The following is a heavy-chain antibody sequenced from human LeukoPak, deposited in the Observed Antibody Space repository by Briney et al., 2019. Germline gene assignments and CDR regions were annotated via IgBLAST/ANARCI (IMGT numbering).Heavy chain of an antibody. CDR1: GGTFSSYA. CDR2: IIPIFGTA. J-gene: IGHJ4*02. Sequence: SVKVSCKASGGTFSSYAISWVRQAPGQGLEWMGGIIPIFGTANYAQKFQGRVTITTDESTSTAYMELSSLRSEDTAVYCCAREASSGRSLKGNFDYWGQGTLVTVSS. CDR3: AREASSGRSLKGNFDY. V-gene: IGHV1-69*05. D-gene: IGHD6-19*01.